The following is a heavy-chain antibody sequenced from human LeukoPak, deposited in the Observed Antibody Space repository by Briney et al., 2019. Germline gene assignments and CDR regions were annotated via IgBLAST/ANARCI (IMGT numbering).Heavy chain of an antibody. V-gene: IGHV4-59*08. D-gene: IGHD6-13*01. CDR3: ARRTIAAAGTGSWWFDP. J-gene: IGHJ5*02. CDR2: IYYSGST. Sequence: PSETLSLTCTVSGGSISSYYWSWIQQPPGKGLEWIGYIYYSGSTNYNPPLKSRVTISVDTSKNQFSLKLSSVTAADTAVYYCARRTIAAAGTGSWWFDPWGQGTLVTVSS. CDR1: GGSISSYY.